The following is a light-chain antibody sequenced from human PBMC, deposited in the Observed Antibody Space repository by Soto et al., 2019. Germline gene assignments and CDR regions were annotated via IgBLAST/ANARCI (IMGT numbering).Light chain of an antibody. Sequence: EIVLTQSPGTLSLSPGERATLSCRASQSVGSSYLAWYQHKPGQAPRLLIYGSFSRATGIPDRFSGSGSGTDFTLTISRLEPEDFAVYYCQQYGSLITFGQGTRLEIK. CDR2: GSF. CDR3: QQYGSLIT. V-gene: IGKV3-20*01. CDR1: QSVGSSY. J-gene: IGKJ5*01.